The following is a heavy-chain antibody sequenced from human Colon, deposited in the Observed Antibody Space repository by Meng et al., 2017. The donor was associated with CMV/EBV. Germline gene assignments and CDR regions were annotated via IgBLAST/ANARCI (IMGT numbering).Heavy chain of an antibody. CDR3: ATNYCSSTSCYAHWFDP. Sequence: SVKVSCKASGGTFSTYTITWVRQAPGQGLEWMGRIIPILNRPDYAQSFQGRVSITADKSTSTAYMELSSLRSEDTAVYYCATNYCSSTSCYAHWFDPWGQGTLVTVSS. CDR2: IIPILNRP. J-gene: IGHJ5*02. D-gene: IGHD2-2*01. V-gene: IGHV1-69*02. CDR1: GGTFSTYT.